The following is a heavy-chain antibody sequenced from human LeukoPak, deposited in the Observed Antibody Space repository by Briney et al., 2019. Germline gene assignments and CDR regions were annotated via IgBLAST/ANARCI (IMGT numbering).Heavy chain of an antibody. CDR2: INPSGGST. J-gene: IGHJ6*03. Sequence: ASVKVSCKASGYTFTSYYMHWVRQAPGQGLEWMGIINPSGGSTSYAQKFQGSVTMTRDTSTSTVYMELSSLRSEDTAVYYCARETHDYSNYGLEYYYYYYMDVWGKGTTVTVSS. V-gene: IGHV1-46*01. D-gene: IGHD4-11*01. CDR1: GYTFTSYY. CDR3: ARETHDYSNYGLEYYYYYYMDV.